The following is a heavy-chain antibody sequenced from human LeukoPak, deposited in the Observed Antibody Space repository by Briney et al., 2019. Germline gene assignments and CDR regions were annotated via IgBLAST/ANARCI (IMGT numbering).Heavy chain of an antibody. CDR1: GFTFSSYA. J-gene: IGHJ4*02. CDR2: ISDSGGRA. D-gene: IGHD4-17*01. CDR3: AKDDYGNPGS. V-gene: IGHV3-23*01. Sequence: GGSLRLSCAASGFTFSSYAMSWVRQAPGKGLDWVSGISDSGGRAHYADSVKGRFTISRDNSKNTLSLEMNSLRVEDTAVYYCAKDDYGNPGSWGQGTLVTVSS.